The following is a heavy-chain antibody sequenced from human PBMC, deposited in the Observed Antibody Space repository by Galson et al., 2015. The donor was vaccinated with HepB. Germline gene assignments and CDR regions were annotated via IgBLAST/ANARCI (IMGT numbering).Heavy chain of an antibody. CDR2: TYYRSKWYN. V-gene: IGHV6-1*01. J-gene: IGHJ5*02. D-gene: IGHD6-13*01. Sequence: CAISGDSVSSNSAAWNWIRQSPSRGLEWLGRTYYRSKWYNDYAVSVKSRITINPDTSKNQFSLQLNSVTPEDTAVYYCARGRKAAGSNWFDPWGQGTLVTVSS. CDR3: ARGRKAAGSNWFDP. CDR1: GDSVSSNSAA.